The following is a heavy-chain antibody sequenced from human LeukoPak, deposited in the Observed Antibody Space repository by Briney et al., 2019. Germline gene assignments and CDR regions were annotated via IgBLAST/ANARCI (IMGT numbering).Heavy chain of an antibody. CDR2: IIPIFGTA. Sequence: SVKVSCKASGYTFTSYGISWVRQAPGQGLEWMGGIIPIFGTANYAQKFQGRVTITADEPTSTAYMELSSLRSEDTAVYYCARVSRTYYDSSGLPTYYYYYYGMDVWGQGTTVTVSS. D-gene: IGHD3-22*01. CDR1: GYTFTSYG. V-gene: IGHV1-69*13. CDR3: ARVSRTYYDSSGLPTYYYYYYGMDV. J-gene: IGHJ6*02.